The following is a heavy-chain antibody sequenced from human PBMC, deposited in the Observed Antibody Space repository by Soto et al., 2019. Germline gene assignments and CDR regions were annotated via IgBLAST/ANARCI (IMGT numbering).Heavy chain of an antibody. CDR3: ARDLLSERGRWLQLHSPDYYYYGMDV. J-gene: IGHJ6*02. CDR2: INPSGGST. CDR1: GYTFTIYY. Sequence: ASVKVACKASGYTFTIYYMHWVLQAPGQGLEWMGIINPSGGSTSYAQKFQGRVTMTRDTSTSTVYMELSSLRSEDTAVYYCARDLLSERGRWLQLHSPDYYYYGMDVWGQGTTVTVSS. V-gene: IGHV1-46*01. D-gene: IGHD5-12*01.